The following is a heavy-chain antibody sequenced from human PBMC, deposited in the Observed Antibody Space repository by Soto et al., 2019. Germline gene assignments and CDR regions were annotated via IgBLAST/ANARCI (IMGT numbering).Heavy chain of an antibody. CDR2: IYYSGNT. V-gene: IGHV4-31*03. CDR3: AREFGDRHHFAY. CDR1: GGSISGGGYY. Sequence: QVQLQESGPGLVKPSQTLSLTCTVSGGSISGGGYYWSWIRQHPGQGREWIGYIYYSGNTYYNPSLMSRVTISLDTSKNQFSLKLSSVTAADTAVYYCAREFGDRHHFAYWGQGTLVTVSS. D-gene: IGHD4-17*01. J-gene: IGHJ4*02.